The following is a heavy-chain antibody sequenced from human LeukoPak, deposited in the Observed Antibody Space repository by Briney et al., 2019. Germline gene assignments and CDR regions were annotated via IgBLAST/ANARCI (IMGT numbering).Heavy chain of an antibody. CDR3: AKDAMATVTYFDY. V-gene: IGHV3-23*01. CDR2: LSGSGGDT. CDR1: GFTFNSYA. D-gene: IGHD4-17*01. Sequence: WGSLRLSCATSGFTFNSYAMSWVRQAPGKGLEWVSGLSGSGGDTDYADSVKGRFTISRDNSRNTLYLQMKSLRSEDTAVYYCAKDAMATVTYFDYWGQGSLVTVSS. J-gene: IGHJ4*02.